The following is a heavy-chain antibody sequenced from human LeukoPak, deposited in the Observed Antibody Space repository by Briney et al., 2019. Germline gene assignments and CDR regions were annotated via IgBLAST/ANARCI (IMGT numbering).Heavy chain of an antibody. D-gene: IGHD6-13*01. V-gene: IGHV4-59*05. Sequence: SETLSLTCTVSGGSISSYYWSWIRQPPGKGLEWIGSIYYSGSTYYNPSLKSRVTISVDTSKNQFSLKLSSVTAADTAVYYCARTYSSSWYADYFDYWGQGTLVTVSS. CDR1: GGSISSYY. J-gene: IGHJ4*02. CDR2: IYYSGST. CDR3: ARTYSSSWYADYFDY.